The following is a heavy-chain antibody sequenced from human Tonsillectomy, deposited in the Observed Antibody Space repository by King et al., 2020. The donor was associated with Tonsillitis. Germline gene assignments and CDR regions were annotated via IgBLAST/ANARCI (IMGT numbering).Heavy chain of an antibody. CDR3: ARKGRLYYYGMDV. Sequence: QLVQSGGGVVRPGGSLRLSCAASGFTFDDYGMNWVRQAPGKGLEWVSGINWNGGSTGYADTVKGRFTISRDNAKKSLYLQMNRLRAEDTALYHCARKGRLYYYGMDVWGQGTTVTVSS. CDR1: GFTFDDYG. J-gene: IGHJ6*02. V-gene: IGHV3-20*01. CDR2: INWNGGST.